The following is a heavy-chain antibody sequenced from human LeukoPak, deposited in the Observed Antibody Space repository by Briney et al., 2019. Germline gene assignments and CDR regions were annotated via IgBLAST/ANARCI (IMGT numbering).Heavy chain of an antibody. V-gene: IGHV4-59*01. Sequence: PSETLSLTCNVSSGSITTYYWSWVRQPPGKGLEWVGYINYSESTNYNPSLKSRATISADASKNQFSLNLSSVTAADTAVYYCATGGDTAMIFDYWGQGTLVTVSS. CDR1: SGSITTYY. D-gene: IGHD5-18*01. CDR3: ATGGDTAMIFDY. CDR2: INYSEST. J-gene: IGHJ4*02.